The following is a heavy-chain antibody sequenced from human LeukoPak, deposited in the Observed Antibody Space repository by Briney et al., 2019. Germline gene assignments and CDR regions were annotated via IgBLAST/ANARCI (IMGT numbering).Heavy chain of an antibody. CDR1: GFTFSSYA. V-gene: IGHV3-23*01. Sequence: GGSLRLSCAASGFTFSSYAMSWVRQAPGKGLEWVSAISGSGGSTYYADSVKGRFTISRDNAKNTVYLQMSSLRAEDTAVYYCARFCSTPDCLISAGGQGTLVTV. CDR3: ARFCSTPDCLISA. J-gene: IGHJ4*02. D-gene: IGHD2-2*01. CDR2: ISGSGGST.